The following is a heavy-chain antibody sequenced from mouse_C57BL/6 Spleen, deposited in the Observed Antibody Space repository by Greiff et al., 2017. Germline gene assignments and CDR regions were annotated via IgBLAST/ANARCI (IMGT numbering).Heavy chain of an antibody. D-gene: IGHD1-1*01. J-gene: IGHJ1*03. Sequence: DVKLQESGGGLVQPGGSLKLSCAASGIDFSRYWMSWVRRAPGKGLEWIGEINPDSSTINYAPSLKDKFIISRDNAKNKLYLQMSKVRSEDTALYYCAKGFYGSSYGGYFDVWGTGTTVTVSS. CDR1: GIDFSRYW. V-gene: IGHV4-1*01. CDR2: INPDSSTI. CDR3: AKGFYGSSYGGYFDV.